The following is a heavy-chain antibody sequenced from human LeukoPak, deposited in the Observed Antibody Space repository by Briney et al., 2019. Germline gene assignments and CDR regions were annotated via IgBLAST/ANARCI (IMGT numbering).Heavy chain of an antibody. Sequence: GGSLRLSCAASGLNFSSYTMTWVRQAPGKGLEWVSSITSRNNYMYYADSVRGRFTISRDNAKNSLYLHINSLRAEDTAVYFCARDPIVAVPYYFDYWGQGTLVTVSS. D-gene: IGHD5-12*01. CDR2: ITSRNNYM. CDR3: ARDPIVAVPYYFDY. CDR1: GLNFSSYT. J-gene: IGHJ4*02. V-gene: IGHV3-21*01.